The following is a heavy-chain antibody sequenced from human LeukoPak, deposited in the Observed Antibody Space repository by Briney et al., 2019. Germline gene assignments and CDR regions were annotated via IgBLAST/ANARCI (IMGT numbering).Heavy chain of an antibody. Sequence: GGSLRLSCAASGLTFNNYAMSWVRQAPGKGLEWVSTITGSGGSTYYADSVKGRFTISRDNSNNTLYLQMNSLRAEDTAIYYCAKSRDSSGYYLSYFDYWGQGSLVTVSS. J-gene: IGHJ4*02. V-gene: IGHV3-23*01. CDR3: AKSRDSSGYYLSYFDY. D-gene: IGHD3-22*01. CDR2: ITGSGGST. CDR1: GLTFNNYA.